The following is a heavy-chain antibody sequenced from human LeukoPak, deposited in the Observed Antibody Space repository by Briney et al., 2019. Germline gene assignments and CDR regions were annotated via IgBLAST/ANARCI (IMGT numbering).Heavy chain of an antibody. J-gene: IGHJ4*02. Sequence: GGSLRLSCAASGFTVSSNYMSWVRQAPGKGLEWVSVIYSGGSTYYADSVKGRFTISRDNSKNTLYLQMNSLRAEDTAVYYCAGGVPYASWSGPHYSDYWGQGTLVTVSS. CDR3: AGGVPYASWSGPHYSDY. D-gene: IGHD3-3*01. CDR1: GFTVSSNY. CDR2: IYSGGST. V-gene: IGHV3-53*01.